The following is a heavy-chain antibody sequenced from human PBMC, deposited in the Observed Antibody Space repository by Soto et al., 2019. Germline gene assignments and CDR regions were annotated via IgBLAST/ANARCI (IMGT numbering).Heavy chain of an antibody. CDR2: IKDDGGDE. V-gene: IGHV3-7*05. CDR3: AGGSGWIADS. D-gene: IGHD6-19*01. CDR1: GFTFSPYW. Sequence: EVQLVESGGGLVQPGGSLIRACAASGFTFSPYWMSWGRHPPGKGLEWVAIIKDDGGDEHYLEAVRGRGTVSRDNAKKALYLAMDSLSVEDTAVYYCAGGSGWIADSWGQGTLVTVSS. J-gene: IGHJ4*02.